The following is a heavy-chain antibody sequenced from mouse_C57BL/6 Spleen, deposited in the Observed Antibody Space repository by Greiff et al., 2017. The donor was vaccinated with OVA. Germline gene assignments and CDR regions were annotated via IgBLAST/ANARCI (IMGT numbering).Heavy chain of an antibody. CDR1: GYTFTSYW. CDR2: IDPSDSYT. V-gene: IGHV1-69*01. D-gene: IGHD2-3*01. CDR3: ARKERWLLWYFDV. Sequence: VQLQQPGAELVMPGASVKLSCKASGYTFTSYWMHWVKQRPGQGLEWIGEIDPSDSYTNYNQKFKGKSTLTVDKSSSTAYMPLSSLTSEDSAVYYCARKERWLLWYFDVWGTGTTVTVSS. J-gene: IGHJ1*03.